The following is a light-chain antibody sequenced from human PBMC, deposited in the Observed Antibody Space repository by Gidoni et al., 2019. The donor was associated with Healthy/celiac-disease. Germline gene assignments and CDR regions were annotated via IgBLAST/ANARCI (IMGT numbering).Light chain of an antibody. V-gene: IGKV2-28*01. CDR2: LGS. J-gene: IGKJ2*01. CDR1: HSLLHSNGYNY. Sequence: DIVMTQSPLFLLVTPGEPASISCRSSHSLLHSNGYNYLDWYLQKPGQSPQLLIYLGSNRASGVPDRFSSSGSSTDFTLKISRVEAEDVGVYYCMQALQTPYTFGQGTKLEIK. CDR3: MQALQTPYT.